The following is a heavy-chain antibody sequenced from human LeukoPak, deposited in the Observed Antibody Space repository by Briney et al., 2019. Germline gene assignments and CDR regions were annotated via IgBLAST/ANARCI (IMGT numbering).Heavy chain of an antibody. Sequence: GGSLRLSCVASGFSFNNYAMNWVRQAPGKGLEWVSLIIGSSGSTFYADSVKGRFTISRDKSKNTLYLQMNSLRAEDTAVYYCAKGAYDYIEIAYCEFWGQGSLVTVSS. J-gene: IGHJ4*02. V-gene: IGHV3-23*01. CDR2: IIGSSGST. CDR1: GFSFNNYA. CDR3: AKGAYDYIEIAYCEF. D-gene: IGHD5-12*01.